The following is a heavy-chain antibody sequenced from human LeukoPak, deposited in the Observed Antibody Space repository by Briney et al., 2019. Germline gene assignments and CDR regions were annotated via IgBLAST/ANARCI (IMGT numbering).Heavy chain of an antibody. J-gene: IGHJ4*02. CDR3: ARAGSLGNCSGGSCYSPTL. Sequence: SSETLSLTCTVFGGSISTYYWSWIRQPPGKGLEWIGYIYYTGSANYNPSLKSRVTISVDTSKNQFSLKLSSVTAADTAVYYCARAGSLGNCSGGSCYSPTLWGQGTLVTVSS. V-gene: IGHV4-59*01. CDR2: IYYTGSA. D-gene: IGHD2-15*01. CDR1: GGSISTYY.